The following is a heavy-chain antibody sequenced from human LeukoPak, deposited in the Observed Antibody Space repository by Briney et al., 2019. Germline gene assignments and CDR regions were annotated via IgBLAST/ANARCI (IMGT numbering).Heavy chain of an antibody. D-gene: IGHD3-16*02. Sequence: GGSLRLSCAASGVTLSPYGMHWVRQAPGKGLEWVAVISYEGGTQHYADSVKGRFIISRDNPRNTLYLQMNILRTDDTAVYYCARSGYVWGSYRYTPPYYYYYGMDVWGQGTTVTVSS. CDR3: ARSGYVWGSYRYTPPYYYYYGMDV. CDR2: ISYEGGTQ. CDR1: GVTLSPYG. V-gene: IGHV3-30*03. J-gene: IGHJ6*02.